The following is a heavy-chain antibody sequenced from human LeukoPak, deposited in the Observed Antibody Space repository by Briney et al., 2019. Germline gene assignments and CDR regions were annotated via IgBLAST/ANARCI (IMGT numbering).Heavy chain of an antibody. Sequence: AGGSLRLSCAASGFSFSTTWMTWVRQAPGKGLEWVCNLRQDGRLGDCVDSVKGRFTISRDNAKNSLFLQMNSLRDEDTAVYYCARDKSGSGSARGAVIDICGQGAMVTVSS. D-gene: IGHD1-26*01. J-gene: IGHJ3*02. CDR3: ARDKSGSGSARGAVIDI. CDR1: GFSFSTTW. V-gene: IGHV3-7*01. CDR2: LRQDGRLG.